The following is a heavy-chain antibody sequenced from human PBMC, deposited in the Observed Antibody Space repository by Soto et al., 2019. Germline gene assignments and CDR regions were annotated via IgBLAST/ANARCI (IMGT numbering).Heavy chain of an antibody. Sequence: QVQLVESGGGVVQPGRSLRLSCAASGFTFSSYGMHWVRQAPGKGLEWVAVISYDGSNKYYADSVKGRFTISRDNSKNTLYLQMNSLRAEDTAVYYCAKDRNWVYFQHWGQGTLVTVAS. V-gene: IGHV3-30*18. CDR3: AKDRNWVYFQH. CDR2: ISYDGSNK. J-gene: IGHJ1*01. D-gene: IGHD3-16*01. CDR1: GFTFSSYG.